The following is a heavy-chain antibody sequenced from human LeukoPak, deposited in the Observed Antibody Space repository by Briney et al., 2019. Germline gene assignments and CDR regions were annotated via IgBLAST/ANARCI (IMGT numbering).Heavy chain of an antibody. CDR2: ISSNGGST. CDR3: VKDRLFVSGSGWFSEHNWFDP. D-gene: IGHD6-19*01. Sequence: GGSLRLSCSVSGFMFRNYAMHWVRQAPGKGLEYVSAISSNGGSTYYADSVKGRFTISRDNSKNMVYLQMSSLRAEDTAVYYCVKDRLFVSGSGWFSEHNWFDPWGQGTLVTVSS. J-gene: IGHJ5*02. CDR1: GFMFRNYA. V-gene: IGHV3-64D*06.